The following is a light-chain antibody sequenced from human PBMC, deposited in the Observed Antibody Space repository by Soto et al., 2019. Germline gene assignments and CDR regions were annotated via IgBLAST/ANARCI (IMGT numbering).Light chain of an antibody. CDR1: QTVGSSF. CDR3: HQYGSSQT. J-gene: IGKJ1*01. CDR2: GAS. V-gene: IGKV3-20*01. Sequence: ENVLTPSPATLSLSPVERATLSCRASQTVGSSFLAWFQHKPGQDPRLLIYGASTRATGIPDRFSGSGSGTDFTLTISRLEPEEFAVYYCHQYGSSQTFGQGTKVDIK.